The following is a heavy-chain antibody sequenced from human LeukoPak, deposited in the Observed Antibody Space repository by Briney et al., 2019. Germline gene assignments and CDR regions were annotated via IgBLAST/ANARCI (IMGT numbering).Heavy chain of an antibody. CDR1: GYTFSDYY. Sequence: ASVKVSCKASGYTFSDYYIHWVRQAPGQGLEWVGWVNPYTGGTDYAQKFQGRVTMTSDTSISTAYMELSSLRSDDTAVYYCARAPRGFCSGGSCFDFWGQGTLVTVSS. V-gene: IGHV1-2*02. D-gene: IGHD2-15*01. CDR3: ARAPRGFCSGGSCFDF. J-gene: IGHJ4*02. CDR2: VNPYTGGT.